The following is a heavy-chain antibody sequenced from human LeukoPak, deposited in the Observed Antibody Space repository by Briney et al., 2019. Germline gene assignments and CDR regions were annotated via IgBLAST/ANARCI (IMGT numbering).Heavy chain of an antibody. CDR1: GGTFSSYA. Sequence: SVKGSCKASGGTFSSYAISWVRQAPGQGLEWMGRIIPIFGTANYAQKFQGRVTITTDESTSTAYMELSSLRSEDTAVYYCARDRSSGWNLFDYWGQGTLVTVSS. D-gene: IGHD6-19*01. CDR3: ARDRSSGWNLFDY. CDR2: IIPIFGTA. J-gene: IGHJ4*02. V-gene: IGHV1-69*05.